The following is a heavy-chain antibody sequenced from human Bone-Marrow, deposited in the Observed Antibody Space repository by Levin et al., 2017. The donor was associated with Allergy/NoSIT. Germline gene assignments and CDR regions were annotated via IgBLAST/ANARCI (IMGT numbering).Heavy chain of an antibody. Sequence: SCSGSGFTFGDFPMNWFRQAPGKGLEWVGFIRSKVSGETAEYAASVGGRFTISRDDSKSIAYLEMNFLTVEDTAVYYCTALPIWGQGTLVTVSS. J-gene: IGHJ4*02. CDR3: TALPI. CDR2: IRSKVSGETA. CDR1: GFTFGDFP. V-gene: IGHV3-49*03.